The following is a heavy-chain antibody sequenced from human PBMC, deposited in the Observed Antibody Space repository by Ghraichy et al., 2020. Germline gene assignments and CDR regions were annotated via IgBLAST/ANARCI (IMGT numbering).Heavy chain of an antibody. CDR1: GYTFTSYD. J-gene: IGHJ6*02. CDR3: ASGEITGTTTYYYYHCMDV. CDR2: ISAYNGNT. V-gene: IGHV1-18*01. Sequence: ASVKVSCKASGYTFTSYDISWVRQAPGQGLEWMGWISAYNGNTNYAQKLQGRVTMTTDTSTSTAYMELRSLRSDDTAVYYCASGEITGTTTYYYYHCMDVWGQGTTVTVSS. D-gene: IGHD1-7*01.